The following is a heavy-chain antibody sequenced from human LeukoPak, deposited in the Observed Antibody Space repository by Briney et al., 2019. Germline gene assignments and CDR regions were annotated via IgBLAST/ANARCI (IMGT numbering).Heavy chain of an antibody. Sequence: GGPLRLSCAASGFTFSSYGMHWVRQAPGKGLEWVAVIWYDGSNKYYADSVKGRFTISRDNSKNTLYLQMNSLRAEDTAVYYCARDPIAGLRWKVDDAFDIWGQGTMVTVSS. CDR3: ARDPIAGLRWKVDDAFDI. J-gene: IGHJ3*02. V-gene: IGHV3-33*01. CDR1: GFTFSSYG. CDR2: IWYDGSNK. D-gene: IGHD4-23*01.